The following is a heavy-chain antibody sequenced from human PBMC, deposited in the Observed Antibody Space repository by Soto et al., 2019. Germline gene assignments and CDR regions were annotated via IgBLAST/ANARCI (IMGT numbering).Heavy chain of an antibody. CDR2: IYYSGST. V-gene: IGHV4-59*01. D-gene: IGHD6-13*01. J-gene: IGHJ4*02. CDR1: GGSISSYY. CDR3: ASAAYRSSWSYYFDY. Sequence: QVQLQESGPGLVKPSETLSLTCTVSGGSISSYYWSWIRQPPGKGLEWIGYIYYSGSTNYNPSLKRRVTIAVDPSKNQFSLTLSSVTAADTAVYYCASAAYRSSWSYYFDYWGQGTLVTVSS.